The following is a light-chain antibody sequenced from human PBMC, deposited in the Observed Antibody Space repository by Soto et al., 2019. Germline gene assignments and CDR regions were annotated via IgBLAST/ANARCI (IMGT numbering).Light chain of an antibody. V-gene: IGLV2-14*01. CDR3: SSYSSSATPYV. Sequence: QSALTQPASVSGSPGQSITISCIGTSSDIGPCNYVSWYQQHPDKAPKLILYEVTNRPSGASDRFSGSKSGNAAFLTISGLQAEDGADYYCSSYSSSATPYVFGTGTKVTVL. J-gene: IGLJ1*01. CDR1: SSDIGPCNY. CDR2: EVT.